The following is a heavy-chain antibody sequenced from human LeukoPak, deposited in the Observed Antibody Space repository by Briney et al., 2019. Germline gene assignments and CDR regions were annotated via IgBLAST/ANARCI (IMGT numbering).Heavy chain of an antibody. V-gene: IGHV1-69*06. J-gene: IGHJ5*02. CDR2: IIPIFGTA. D-gene: IGHD3-3*01. Sequence: GATVKVSCKASGGTFSSYAISWVRQAPGQGLEWMGGIIPIFGTANYAQKFQGRVTITADKSTSTAYMELSSLRSEDTAVYYCARNYDSYNWFDPWGQGTLVTVSS. CDR1: GGTFSSYA. CDR3: ARNYDSYNWFDP.